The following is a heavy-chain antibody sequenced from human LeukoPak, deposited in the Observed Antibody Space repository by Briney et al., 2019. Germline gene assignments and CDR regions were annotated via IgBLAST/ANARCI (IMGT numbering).Heavy chain of an antibody. CDR1: GYIFSAYH. CDR2: ISPNSGGT. D-gene: IGHD5-12*01. Sequence: ASVKVSCKSSGYIFSAYHMHWLRPAPGQGLEWMGWISPNSGGTRYAQKFQGRVTMARDTSTSTAYMEISRLRADDTAVYYCARGAGYSGYDLDYWGQGTLVTVSS. CDR3: ARGAGYSGYDLDY. V-gene: IGHV1-2*02. J-gene: IGHJ4*02.